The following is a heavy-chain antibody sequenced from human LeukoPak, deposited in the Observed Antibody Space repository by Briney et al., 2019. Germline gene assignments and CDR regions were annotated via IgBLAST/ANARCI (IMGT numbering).Heavy chain of an antibody. CDR3: ARAPNSAWHNFDG. V-gene: IGHV3-30*04. CDR2: ISPAENKN. Sequence: GGSLRLSCAASGFTFSAYAMHWFRQAPGKGLEWLAVISPAENKNNHADSAKGRFTISRDNSKDTLYLQMNSLRPEDTAVYYCARAPNSAWHNFDGWGQGTLVTVSS. CDR1: GFTFSAYA. J-gene: IGHJ4*02. D-gene: IGHD6-19*01.